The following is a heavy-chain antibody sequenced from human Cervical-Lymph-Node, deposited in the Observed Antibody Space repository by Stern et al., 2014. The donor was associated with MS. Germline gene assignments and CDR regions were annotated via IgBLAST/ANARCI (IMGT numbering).Heavy chain of an antibody. CDR2: IIPVFGTS. CDR3: ARERRRADNIMVVTPDAFDI. J-gene: IGHJ3*02. Sequence: VQLVQSGAEVKKPGSSVKVSCKASGGTFTSSTFSWVRQAPGQGLEWMGVIIPVFGTSKDAQKFQGRVSITADEDTSTVYMELRSLTSDDTAVYYCARERRRADNIMVVTPDAFDICGQGTRVTVSS. CDR1: GGTFTSST. V-gene: IGHV1-69*01. D-gene: IGHD2-21*02.